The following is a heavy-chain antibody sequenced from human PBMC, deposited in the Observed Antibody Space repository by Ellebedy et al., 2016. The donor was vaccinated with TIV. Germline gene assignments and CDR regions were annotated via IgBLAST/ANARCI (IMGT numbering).Heavy chain of an antibody. CDR1: GYIFTAYY. D-gene: IGHD4/OR15-4a*01. J-gene: IGHJ6*02. V-gene: IGHV1-2*02. CDR3: ARVLRATSGMDV. Sequence: ASVKVSCKTSGYIFTAYYIHWVRQAPGQGLEWMGWINHDSGGTNFPQKFQGRVTMTRDTSVNTAYMELSRLQSDDTAVYYCARVLRATSGMDVWGQGTTVTVSS. CDR2: INHDSGGT.